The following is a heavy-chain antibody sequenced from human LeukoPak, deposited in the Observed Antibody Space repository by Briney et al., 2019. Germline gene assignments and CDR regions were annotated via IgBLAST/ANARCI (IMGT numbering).Heavy chain of an antibody. CDR1: GFTFSSYD. J-gene: IGHJ4*02. D-gene: IGHD3-22*01. CDR2: IGTAGDT. CDR3: ARYGDSSGYYGFDY. Sequence: GGSLRLSCAASGFTFSSYDMHWVRQATGKGLEWVSVIGTAGDTYYPGSVKGRFTISRDNAKNTLYLQMNSLRAEDTAVYYCARYGDSSGYYGFDYWGQGTLVTVSS. V-gene: IGHV3-13*01.